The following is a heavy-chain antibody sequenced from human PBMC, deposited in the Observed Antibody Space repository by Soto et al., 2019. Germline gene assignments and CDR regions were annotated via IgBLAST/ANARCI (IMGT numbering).Heavy chain of an antibody. J-gene: IGHJ3*02. CDR2: LYAGGTT. V-gene: IGHV3-53*01. CDR1: GFSVSANY. D-gene: IGHD4-17*01. Sequence: EVQLVESGGGLIQPGGSLRLSCSASGFSVSANYMNWVRQAPGKGLQWVSVLYAGGTTFYANSVKGRFTISRDSTKNTLYLHMDSLRVEDTAVYYCAIQRTNGYGDPNDALDIWGQGTVVSVSS. CDR3: AIQRTNGYGDPNDALDI.